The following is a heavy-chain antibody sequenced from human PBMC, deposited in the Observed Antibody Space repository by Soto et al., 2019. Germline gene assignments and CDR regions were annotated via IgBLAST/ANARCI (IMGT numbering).Heavy chain of an antibody. CDR2: IYYSGST. V-gene: IGHV4-39*01. Sequence: QLQLQESGPGLVKPSETLSLTCTVSGGSISSSSYYWGWIRQPPGKGLEWIGSIYYSGSTYYNPSLKSRVTISVDTSKNQFSLKLSSVTAADTAVYYCARQSRGYYDSSSWGQGTLVTVSS. CDR1: GGSISSSSYY. J-gene: IGHJ5*02. CDR3: ARQSRGYYDSSS. D-gene: IGHD3-22*01.